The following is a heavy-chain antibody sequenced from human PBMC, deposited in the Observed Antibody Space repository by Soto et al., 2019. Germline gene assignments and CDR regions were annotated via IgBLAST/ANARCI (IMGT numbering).Heavy chain of an antibody. Sequence: PGGSLRLSCAASGFTFNNYGMHWVRQAPGKGLEWVALIWHDGSNKGCADSVKGRFTISRDNSKNTLNLQMNSLRVEDTAVYYCTRAAIKGELLDYWGQGTQVTVSS. CDR1: GFTFNNYG. V-gene: IGHV3-33*01. J-gene: IGHJ4*02. CDR3: TRAAIKGELLDY. CDR2: IWHDGSNK. D-gene: IGHD1-26*01.